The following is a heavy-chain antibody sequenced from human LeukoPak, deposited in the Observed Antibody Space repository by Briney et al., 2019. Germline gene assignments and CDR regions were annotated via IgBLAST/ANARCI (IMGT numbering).Heavy chain of an antibody. J-gene: IGHJ3*02. V-gene: IGHV3-33*01. CDR2: IWYDGSNK. CDR3: ARELVGATGAFDI. Sequence: PGRSLRLSCAASGFTFSSYGMHWVRQAPGKGLEWVAVIWYDGSNKYYADSVKGRFTISRDNSKNTLYLQMNSLRAEDTAVYYCARELVGATGAFDIWGQGTMVTVSS. CDR1: GFTFSSYG. D-gene: IGHD1-26*01.